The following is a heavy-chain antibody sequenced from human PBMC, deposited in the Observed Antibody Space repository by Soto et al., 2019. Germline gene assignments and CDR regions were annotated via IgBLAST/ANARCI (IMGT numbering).Heavy chain of an antibody. Sequence: SETLSLTCAVSGDSITSDKWWSWIRQPPGKGLQWIGEIYHSGSSKYNPSLKSRVIISVDKSKNQFSLKVSSVTAADTAVYYCARETYGDYVGYFDPWGQGTLVTVSS. CDR1: GDSITSDKW. V-gene: IGHV4-4*02. CDR3: ARETYGDYVGYFDP. D-gene: IGHD4-17*01. J-gene: IGHJ5*02. CDR2: IYHSGSS.